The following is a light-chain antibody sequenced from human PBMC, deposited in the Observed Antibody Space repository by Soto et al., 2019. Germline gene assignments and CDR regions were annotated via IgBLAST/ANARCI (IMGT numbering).Light chain of an antibody. V-gene: IGLV2-14*03. Sequence: QSVLTQPASVSGSPGQSITISCTGTSSDINTYIYISWYQQHPGKAPKLIIYDVTNRPPGVSNRFSGSKSGNTASLTISGLQAEDEADYYCSSYTSSHVVFGGGTKLTVL. CDR3: SSYTSSHVV. J-gene: IGLJ2*01. CDR1: SSDINTYIY. CDR2: DVT.